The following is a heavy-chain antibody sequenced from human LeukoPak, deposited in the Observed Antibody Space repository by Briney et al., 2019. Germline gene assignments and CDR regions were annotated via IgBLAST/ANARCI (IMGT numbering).Heavy chain of an antibody. CDR1: GASISSSSYF. V-gene: IGHV4-39*06. CDR3: AGRSNTSPIPVETWSKF. D-gene: IGHD2/OR15-2a*01. CDR2: VSYNWAT. Sequence: SETLSLTCAVSGASISSSSYFWGWIRQPPGEGPEWLGSVSYNWATYYNPSLKSRAPISLDTSKNQFTLTVTSVSVADTALYFCAGRSNTSPIPVETWSKFWGQGSL. J-gene: IGHJ1*01.